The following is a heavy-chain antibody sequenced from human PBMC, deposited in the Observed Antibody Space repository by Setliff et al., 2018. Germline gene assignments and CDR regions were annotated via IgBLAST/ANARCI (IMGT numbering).Heavy chain of an antibody. CDR2: IYPHDSDA. Sequence: ESLKLSCTTSGYDFNTYWIGWVRQVPGRGLEWVGIIYPHDSDAKYSPSFQGHVTISAHRALSTVNLRWGSLKSSDTAMYYCARGRGGYNQEYFQYWGQGTMVTSPQ. D-gene: IGHD5-12*01. J-gene: IGHJ1*01. CDR3: ARGRGGYNQEYFQY. CDR1: GYDFNTYW. V-gene: IGHV5-51*01.